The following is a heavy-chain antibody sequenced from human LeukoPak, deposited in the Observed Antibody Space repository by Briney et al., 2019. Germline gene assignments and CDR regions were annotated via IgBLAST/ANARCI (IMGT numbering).Heavy chain of an antibody. CDR3: ARVCYDSSGYSDY. CDR1: GYSISSGYY. CDR2: IYHSGST. D-gene: IGHD3-22*01. V-gene: IGHV4-38-2*02. Sequence: SETLSLTCTVSGYSISSGYYWGWIRQPPGKGLEWIGSIYHSGSTYYNPSLKSRVTISVDTSKNQFSLKLSSVTAADTAVYYCARVCYDSSGYSDYWGQGTLVTVSS. J-gene: IGHJ4*02.